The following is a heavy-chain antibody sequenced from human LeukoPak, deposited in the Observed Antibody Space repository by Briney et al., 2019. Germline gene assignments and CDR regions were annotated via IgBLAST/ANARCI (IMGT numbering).Heavy chain of an antibody. D-gene: IGHD1-20*01. CDR1: GDSISSSSYS. CDR3: TRLRITGTSKGYFDH. CDR2: IYYSEST. J-gene: IGHJ4*02. Sequence: SETLSLTCTVSGDSISSSSYSWGWIRQPPGKGLESIGSIYYSESTYYNPSLKSRVTISVDTSKNQFSLKLSSVTAADTAVYYCTRLRITGTSKGYFDHWGQGTLVTVSS. V-gene: IGHV4-39*01.